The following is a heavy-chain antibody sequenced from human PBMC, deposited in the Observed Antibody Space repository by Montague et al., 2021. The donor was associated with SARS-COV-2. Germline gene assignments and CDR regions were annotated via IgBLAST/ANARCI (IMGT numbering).Heavy chain of an antibody. CDR2: IYYSGST. J-gene: IGHJ6*02. CDR3: ARQPVLLWFGELFRGGGMDV. Sequence: ETLSLTCTVSGGSISSSSYYWGWIRQPPGKGLEWIGSIYYSGSTYYNPSLKSRVTISVDTSKNQFSLKLSSVTAADTAVYYCARQPVLLWFGELFRGGGMDVWGQGTTVTVSS. CDR1: GGSISSSSYY. V-gene: IGHV4-39*01. D-gene: IGHD3-10*01.